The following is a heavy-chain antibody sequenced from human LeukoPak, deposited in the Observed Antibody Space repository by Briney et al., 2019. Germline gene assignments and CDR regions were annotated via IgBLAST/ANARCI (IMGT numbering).Heavy chain of an antibody. D-gene: IGHD5-18*01. V-gene: IGHV4-34*01. CDR1: GGSFSGYY. J-gene: IGHJ4*02. CDR2: INHSGST. Sequence: SETLSLTCAVYGGSFSGYYWSGIRQPPGKGLEWIGEINHSGSTNYNPSLKSRVTISVDTSKNQFSLKLSSVTAADTAVYYCARVTGRDSLLYFDYWGQGTLVTVSS. CDR3: ARVTGRDSLLYFDY.